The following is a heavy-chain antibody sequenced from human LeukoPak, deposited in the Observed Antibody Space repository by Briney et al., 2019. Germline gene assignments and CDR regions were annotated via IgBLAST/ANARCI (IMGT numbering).Heavy chain of an antibody. V-gene: IGHV3-23*01. Sequence: GGSLRLSCAAFGFTFSSYSMTWVRQAPGKGLEWVSSLIGSSGNTYYADSVKGRFSILRDNSRNMLFLQMNSLRAEDTAVYYCVRGAAGPDNWGQGTLVTVSS. CDR1: GFTFSSYS. D-gene: IGHD6-13*01. J-gene: IGHJ4*02. CDR3: VRGAAGPDN. CDR2: LIGSSGNT.